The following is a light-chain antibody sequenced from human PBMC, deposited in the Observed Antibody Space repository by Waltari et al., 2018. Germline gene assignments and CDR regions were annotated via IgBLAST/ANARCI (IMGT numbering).Light chain of an antibody. CDR2: EVS. J-gene: IGLJ2*01. CDR3: SSYTSSSTRV. V-gene: IGLV2-14*01. Sequence: QSALTQPASVSGSPGQSITISCTGTSSDVGGYNYVSWYQHHPGKPPKLMIYEVSNRPSGVSNRFSGSKSGNTASLTISGLQAEDEADYYCSSYTSSSTRVFGGGTKLTVL. CDR1: SSDVGGYNY.